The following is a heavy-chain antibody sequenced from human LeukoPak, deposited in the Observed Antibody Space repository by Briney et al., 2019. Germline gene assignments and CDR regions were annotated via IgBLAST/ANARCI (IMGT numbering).Heavy chain of an antibody. V-gene: IGHV1-2*02. CDR3: ARDQRTYDAFDI. J-gene: IGHJ3*02. CDR2: INPNSGGT. Sequence: ASVKVSYKASGYTFTGYYMHWVRQAPGQGLEWMGWINPNSGGTNYAQKFQGRVTMTRDTSISTAYMELSRLRSDDTAVYYCARDQRTYDAFDIWGQGTMVTVSS. CDR1: GYTFTGYY.